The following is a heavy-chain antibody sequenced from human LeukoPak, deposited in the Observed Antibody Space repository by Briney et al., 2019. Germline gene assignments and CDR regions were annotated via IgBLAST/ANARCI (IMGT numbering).Heavy chain of an antibody. CDR2: ISGSGGST. J-gene: IGHJ4*02. CDR1: GFTFSSYA. V-gene: IGHV3-23*01. Sequence: PGGSLRLSCAASGFTFSSYAMSWVRQAPGKGLEWVSAISGSGGSTYYADSVKGRFTISRDNAKNSLYLQMNSLRAEDTAVYYCARSPTYYDILTIHWGQGTLVTVSS. D-gene: IGHD3-9*01. CDR3: ARSPTYYDILTIH.